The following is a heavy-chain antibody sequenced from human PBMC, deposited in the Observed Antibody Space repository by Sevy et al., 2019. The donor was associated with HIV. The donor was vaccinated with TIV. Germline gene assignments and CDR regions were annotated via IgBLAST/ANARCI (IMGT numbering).Heavy chain of an antibody. CDR3: ARRYCSLTSCYMYDAFDI. CDR1: GFTFSSYS. D-gene: IGHD2-2*02. Sequence: GGSLRLSCAASGFTFSSYSMNWVRQAPGKGLEWVSSISDSSNYIYYADSVKGRFTISRDNAKNSLYLQMNSLRAEDTAVYYCARRYCSLTSCYMYDAFDIWGQGTMVTVSS. J-gene: IGHJ3*02. CDR2: ISDSSNYI. V-gene: IGHV3-21*01.